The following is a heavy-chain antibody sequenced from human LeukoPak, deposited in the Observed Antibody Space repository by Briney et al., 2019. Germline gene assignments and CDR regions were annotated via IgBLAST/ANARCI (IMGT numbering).Heavy chain of an antibody. CDR2: ISYDGTNK. J-gene: IGHJ4*02. CDR1: GLTFSRDS. Sequence: QTGGSLRLSCAASGLTFSRDSMHWVRQAPGKGLEWVTLISYDGTNKYYADSVKGRFTISRDNSKNTLYLQMNSLRVEDTAVYYCASEIFFHYYDSSGTPHPHPIFDYWGQGTLVTVSS. D-gene: IGHD3-22*01. CDR3: ASEIFFHYYDSSGTPHPHPIFDY. V-gene: IGHV3-30-3*01.